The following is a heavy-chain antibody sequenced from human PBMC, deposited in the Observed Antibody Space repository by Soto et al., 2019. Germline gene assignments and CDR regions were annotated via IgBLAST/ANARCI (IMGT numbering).Heavy chain of an antibody. V-gene: IGHV3-30*04. CDR3: ATEYYYDSSGYYSIYYGMDV. CDR2: ISYDGSNK. J-gene: IGHJ6*02. CDR1: GFTFSSYA. D-gene: IGHD3-22*01. Sequence: GGSLKLSCAASGFTFSSYAMHWVLQAPGKGLEWVAVISYDGSNKYYADSVKGRFTISRDNSKNTLYLQMNSLRAEDTAVYYCATEYYYDSSGYYSIYYGMDVWGQGTTVTVSS.